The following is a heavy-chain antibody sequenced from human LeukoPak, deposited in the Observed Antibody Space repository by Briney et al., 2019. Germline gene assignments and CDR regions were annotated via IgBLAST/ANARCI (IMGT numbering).Heavy chain of an antibody. CDR1: GFTFSSYS. J-gene: IGHJ4*02. D-gene: IGHD2-2*01. CDR3: ASYCTSTNCYFDS. CDR2: ISTSSGTI. V-gene: IGHV3-48*02. Sequence: PGGSLRLSCAASGFTFSSYSMNWVRQAPGKGLEWVSYISTSSGTIFYADSVKGRFTISRDNAKNSLYLQTNSLRDEDTAVYYCASYCTSTNCYFDSWGQGTLVTVSS.